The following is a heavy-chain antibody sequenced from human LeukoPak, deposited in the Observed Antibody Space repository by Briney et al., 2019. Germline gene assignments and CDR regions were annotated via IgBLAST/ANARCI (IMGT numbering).Heavy chain of an antibody. CDR1: GGPIITTNW. CDR2: VHLSGAT. D-gene: IGHD1-26*01. CDR3: TRESGAFSPFGF. Sequence: SETLSLTCGVSGGPIITTNWWSWVRQPPGKGLEWIGEVHLSGATNYNPSLAGRVTISIDSSKNQLSLELTSVTAADTAMYYCTRESGAFSPFGFWGQGTLVTVSS. V-gene: IGHV4-4*02. J-gene: IGHJ4*02.